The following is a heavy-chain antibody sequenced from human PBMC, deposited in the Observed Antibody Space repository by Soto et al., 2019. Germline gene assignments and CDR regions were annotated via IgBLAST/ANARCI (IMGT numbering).Heavy chain of an antibody. CDR3: AKDAEVAIGELLWPYYFDY. D-gene: IGHD3-10*01. V-gene: IGHV3-30*18. CDR1: GFTFSSYG. CDR2: ISYDGSNK. Sequence: GGSLRLSCAASGFTFSSYGMHWVRQAPGKGLEWVAVISYDGSNKYYADSVKGRFTISRDNSKNTLYLQMNSLRAEDTAVYYCAKDAEVAIGELLWPYYFDYWGQGTLVTVSS. J-gene: IGHJ4*02.